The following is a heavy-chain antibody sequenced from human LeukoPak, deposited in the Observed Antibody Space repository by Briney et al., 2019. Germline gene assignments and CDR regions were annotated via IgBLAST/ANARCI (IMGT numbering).Heavy chain of an antibody. CDR2: ISSSSRYI. Sequence: KPGGSLSLSYAASGFSFSSSSMNWVRLPARNGMGLVSSISSSSRYIYYADSVKGRFTISRDNAKNSLYLQMNSLRAEDTAVYYCARDPGGYGYGRFDYWGQGTLVTVSS. CDR1: GFSFSSSS. J-gene: IGHJ4*02. CDR3: ARDPGGYGYGRFDY. D-gene: IGHD5-18*01. V-gene: IGHV3-21*01.